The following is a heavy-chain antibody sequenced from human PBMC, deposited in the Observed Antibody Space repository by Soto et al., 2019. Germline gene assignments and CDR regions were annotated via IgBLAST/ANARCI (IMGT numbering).Heavy chain of an antibody. CDR1: GDSVSSNRTA. V-gene: IGHV6-1*01. D-gene: IGHD1-26*01. CDR3: ARDSGSEFFDY. CDR2: IYYRSRWYN. Sequence: SQTLSLTCAISGDSVSSNRTAWNWIRQSPSGGLEWLGRIYYRSRWYNDYKMSLKSRITVNPDTSKNQFSLQLNSVTPDDTALYYCARDSGSEFFDYRGQGPLVTVSS. J-gene: IGHJ4*02.